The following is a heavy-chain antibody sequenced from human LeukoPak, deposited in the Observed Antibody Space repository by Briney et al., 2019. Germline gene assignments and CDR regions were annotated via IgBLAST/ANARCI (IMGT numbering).Heavy chain of an antibody. CDR2: IYYSGST. D-gene: IGHD2-15*01. V-gene: IGHV4-59*01. CDR1: GGSISSYY. CDR3: ARDSSGYCSGGSCLQNWFDP. J-gene: IGHJ5*02. Sequence: SETLSLTCTVSGGSISSYYWSWIRQPPGKGLEWIGYIYYSGSTNYNPSLKSRVTISVDTSKNQFSLKLSSVTAADTAVHYCARDSSGYCSGGSCLQNWFDPWGQGTLVTVSS.